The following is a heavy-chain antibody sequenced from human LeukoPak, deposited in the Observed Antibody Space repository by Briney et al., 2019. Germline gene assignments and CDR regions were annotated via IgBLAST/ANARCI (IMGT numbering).Heavy chain of an antibody. CDR1: GVSISSSNW. J-gene: IGHJ4*02. CDR2: IHHSGST. CDR3: ASKDDYYFNY. V-gene: IGHV4-4*02. Sequence: PSRTLSLTCAVSGVSISSSNWWSWVRQPPGKGLEWIGEIHHSGSTNYNPSLRSRVTISVDKSKNQFSLKLSSVTAADTAVYYCASKDDYYFNYWGQGTLVTVSS. D-gene: IGHD4/OR15-4a*01.